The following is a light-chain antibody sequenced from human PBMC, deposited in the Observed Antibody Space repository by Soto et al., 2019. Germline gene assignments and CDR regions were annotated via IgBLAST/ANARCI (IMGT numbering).Light chain of an antibody. CDR2: GAS. CDR3: QQYNNWPPTWT. CDR1: QSVSSSY. Sequence: EIVLTPSPGTLSLSPGERATLSCRASQSVSSSYLGWYQQKPGQAPRLLIYGASTRATGIPARFSGSGSGTEFTLTISSLQSEDFAVYYCQQYNNWPPTWTFGQGTKVDI. V-gene: IGKV3-15*01. J-gene: IGKJ1*01.